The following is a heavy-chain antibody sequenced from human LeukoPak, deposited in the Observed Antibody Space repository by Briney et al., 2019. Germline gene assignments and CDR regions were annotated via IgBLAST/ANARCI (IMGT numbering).Heavy chain of an antibody. J-gene: IGHJ3*02. CDR1: GYTLTGYY. V-gene: IGHV1-2*02. Sequence: ASVKVSCKASGYTLTGYYMHWVRQAPGQGPEWMGWINPNSGGTNYAQKFQGRVTMTRDTSISTAYMELSRLRSDDTAVYYCARSLYYYDSSGYYFDAFDIWGQGTMVTVSS. D-gene: IGHD3-22*01. CDR3: ARSLYYYDSSGYYFDAFDI. CDR2: INPNSGGT.